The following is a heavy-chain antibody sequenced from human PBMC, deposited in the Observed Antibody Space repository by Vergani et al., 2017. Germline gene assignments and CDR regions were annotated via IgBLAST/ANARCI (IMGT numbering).Heavy chain of an antibody. J-gene: IGHJ4*02. CDR1: GGSLCSSNW. CDR2: IYHIGST. CDR3: AILYIAAAGIGGY. V-gene: IGHV4-4*02. D-gene: IGHD6-13*01. Sequence: QVQLQESGPGLVKPSGTLSLTCAVSGGSLCSSNWWSWVRQPPGKGLEWIGEIYHIGSTHYNPSLKSRVTISADKSKNQFSLKLSSVTAADTAVYYCAILYIAAAGIGGYWGQGTLVTVSS.